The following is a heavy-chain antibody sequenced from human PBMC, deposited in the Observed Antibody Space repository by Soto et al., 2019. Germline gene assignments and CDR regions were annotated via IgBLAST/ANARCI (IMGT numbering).Heavy chain of an antibody. CDR2: IYYNGNT. Sequence: SETLSLTCTVSGGSINSGGYYWSWIRQHPGKGLEWIGSIYYNGNTYYNPSLKSRITISLDTSRNQFSLKLSSVTVADTAVYYCARLFYYDTSGSYYYFDYWGQGTLVTVSS. CDR3: ARLFYYDTSGSYYYFDY. J-gene: IGHJ4*02. V-gene: IGHV4-31*03. D-gene: IGHD3-22*01. CDR1: GGSINSGGYY.